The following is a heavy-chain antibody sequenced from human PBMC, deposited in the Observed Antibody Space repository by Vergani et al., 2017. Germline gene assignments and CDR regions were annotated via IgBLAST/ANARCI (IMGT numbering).Heavy chain of an antibody. J-gene: IGHJ4*02. CDR2: INPNSGNT. CDR3: AKDIGSSGWYYFDY. V-gene: IGHV1-8*02. Sequence: QVQLVQSGAEVKKPGASVKVSCKASGYTFTGYYMHWVRQAPGQGLEWMGWINPNSGNTGYAQKVQGRVTMTRNTSISTAYMELSSLRSEDTALYYCAKDIGSSGWYYFDYWGQGTLVTVSS. CDR1: GYTFTGYY. D-gene: IGHD6-19*01.